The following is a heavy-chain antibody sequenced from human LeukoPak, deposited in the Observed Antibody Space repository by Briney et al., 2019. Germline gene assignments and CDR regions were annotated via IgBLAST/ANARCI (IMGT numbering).Heavy chain of an antibody. CDR1: GGSISSGSYY. D-gene: IGHD3-3*01. J-gene: IGHJ4*02. Sequence: PSETLSLTCTVSGGSISSGSYYWSWIRQPAGKGLEWIGRIYTSGSTNYNPSLKSRVTISVDTSKNQFSLKLSSVTAADTAVYYCASHYYDFWSGYPHHFDYWGQGTLVTVSS. CDR2: IYTSGST. CDR3: ASHYYDFWSGYPHHFDY. V-gene: IGHV4-61*02.